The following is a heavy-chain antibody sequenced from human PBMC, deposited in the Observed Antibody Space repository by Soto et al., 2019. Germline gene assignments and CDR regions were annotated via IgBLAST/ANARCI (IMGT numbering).Heavy chain of an antibody. CDR1: RFTFSSYG. CDR2: ISYAGSNG. V-gene: IGHV3-30*03. J-gene: IGHJ4*02. CDR3: ARDSYYYDSSGYFTRAY. Sequence: GGSLRLSCAASRFTFSSYGMHWVRQAPGKGLEWVAVISYAGSNGYYADSVKGRFTISRDNSKNTLYVQMNSLRAEDTAVYYCARDSYYYDSSGYFTRAYWGQGTLVTFSS. D-gene: IGHD3-22*01.